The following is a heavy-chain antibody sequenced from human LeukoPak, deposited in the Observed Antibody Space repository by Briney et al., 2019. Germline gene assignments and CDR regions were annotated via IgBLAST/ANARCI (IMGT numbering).Heavy chain of an antibody. D-gene: IGHD1-1*01. J-gene: IGHJ3*02. CDR2: IKQDGSEK. CDR3: ARDSIIRGKTGACDI. V-gene: IGHV3-7*01. CDR1: GFTFSSYW. Sequence: TGGSLGLSRAASGFTFSSYWMSWVRQAPGKVREGGANIKQDGSEKNYVDSVKGRFTISRDNAKNSLYLQMNNLRVEDTAVYYCARDSIIRGKTGACDIWGQGTMVTVSS.